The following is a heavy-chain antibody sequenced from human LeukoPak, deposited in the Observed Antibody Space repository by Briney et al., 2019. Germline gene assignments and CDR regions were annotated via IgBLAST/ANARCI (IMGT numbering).Heavy chain of an antibody. D-gene: IGHD1-26*01. CDR2: VYPDDSTIT. V-gene: IGHV5-51*01. Sequence: GESLKISCRGSGYRFANYWIGWVRQMPGKGLEWMGIVYPDDSTITRYSPSFQGQVTISADKSISTAYLQWSSLKASDTAMYYCARRSGTYYEGYVFDIWGQGTMVTVSS. CDR3: ARRSGTYYEGYVFDI. CDR1: GYRFANYW. J-gene: IGHJ3*02.